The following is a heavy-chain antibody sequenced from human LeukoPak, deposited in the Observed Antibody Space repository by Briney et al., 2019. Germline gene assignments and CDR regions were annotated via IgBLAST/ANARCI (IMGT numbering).Heavy chain of an antibody. CDR2: ISSSSTI. J-gene: IGHJ4*02. CDR1: GFTFSSYS. D-gene: IGHD6-19*01. V-gene: IGHV3-48*02. CDR3: ARDLPPGSSGWYLGY. Sequence: QPGRSLRLSCAASGFTFSSYSMNWVRQAPGKGLEWVSYISSSSTIYYADSVKGRFTISRDNAKNSLYLQMNSLRDEDTAVYYCARDLPPGSSGWYLGYWGQGTLVTVSS.